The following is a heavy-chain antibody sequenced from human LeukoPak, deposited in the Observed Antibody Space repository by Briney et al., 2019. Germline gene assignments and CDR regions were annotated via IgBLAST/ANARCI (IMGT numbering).Heavy chain of an antibody. CDR2: IYYTGST. J-gene: IGHJ4*02. V-gene: IGHV4-59*01. CDR3: ARRESSGYYSP. Sequence: MSSETLSLTCSVAGASINSYYWSWYRQPPGKELEWLGYIYYTGSTNYNPSLKSRVSISVDTSKNQFSLKLSSVTAADTAVYYCARRESSGYYSPWGQGTLVTVSS. CDR1: GASINSYY. D-gene: IGHD3-22*01.